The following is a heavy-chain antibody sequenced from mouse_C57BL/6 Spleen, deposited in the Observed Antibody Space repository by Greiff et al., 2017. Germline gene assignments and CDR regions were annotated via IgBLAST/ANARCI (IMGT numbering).Heavy chain of an antibody. CDR3: AKEGAGNYDYDGAWFAY. J-gene: IGHJ3*01. D-gene: IGHD2-4*01. CDR2: IYPGSGST. CDR1: GYTFTSYW. V-gene: IGHV1-55*01. Sequence: QVQLQQPGAELVKPGASVKMSCKASGYTFTSYWITWVKQRPGQGLEWIGDIYPGSGSTNYNEKFKSKATLTVDTSSSTAYMQLSSLTSEDSAVYYCAKEGAGNYDYDGAWFAYWGQGTLVTVSA.